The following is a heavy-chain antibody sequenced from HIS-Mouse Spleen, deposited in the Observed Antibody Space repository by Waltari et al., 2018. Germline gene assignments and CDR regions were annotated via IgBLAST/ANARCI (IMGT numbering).Heavy chain of an antibody. CDR3: AKALTGDAFDI. CDR1: GFTFSSYG. V-gene: IGHV3-30*18. J-gene: IGHJ3*02. CDR2: ISYDGSNK. D-gene: IGHD7-27*01. Sequence: QVQLVESGGGVVQPGRSLRLSCAASGFTFSSYGMHGVRQAPGKGLEWVAVISYDGSNKYYADSVKGRFTISRDNSKNTLYLQMNSLRAEDTAVYYCAKALTGDAFDIWGQGTMVTVSS.